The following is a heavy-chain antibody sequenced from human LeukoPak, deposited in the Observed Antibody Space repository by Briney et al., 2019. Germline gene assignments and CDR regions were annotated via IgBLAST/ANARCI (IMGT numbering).Heavy chain of an antibody. CDR3: AKRNTMIRGGPCFDH. D-gene: IGHD3-10*01. CDR1: GFTFSNYG. CDR2: ISYDGSNK. J-gene: IGHJ4*02. V-gene: IGHV3-30*18. Sequence: GRSLRLSCAASGFTFSNYGMHWVRQAPGKGLEWVAVISYDGSNKYYADSVKGRFTISRDNSKNTLYLQMNSLRAEDTAVYYCAKRNTMIRGGPCFDHWGQGLLVTVSS.